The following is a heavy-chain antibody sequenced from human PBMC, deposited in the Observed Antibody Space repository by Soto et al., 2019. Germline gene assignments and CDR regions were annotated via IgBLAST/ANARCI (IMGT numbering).Heavy chain of an antibody. CDR2: ISGSGGST. CDR1: GFTFSSYA. V-gene: IGHV3-23*01. J-gene: IGHJ4*02. CDR3: AKDHLYGDYLNYFDY. Sequence: PGGSLRLSYAASGFTFSSYAMSWVRQAPGKGLEWVSAISGSGGSTYYADSVKGRFTISRDNSKNTLYLQMNSLRAEDTAVYYCAKDHLYGDYLNYFDYWGQGTLVTVSS. D-gene: IGHD4-17*01.